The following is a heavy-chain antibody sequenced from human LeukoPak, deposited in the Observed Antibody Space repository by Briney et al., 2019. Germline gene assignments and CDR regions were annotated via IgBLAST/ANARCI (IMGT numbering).Heavy chain of an antibody. D-gene: IGHD1-1*01. CDR1: GFTFSSYA. CDR3: ARSAAGTYY. V-gene: IGHV3-21*01. J-gene: IGHJ4*02. Sequence: GGSLRLSCAASGFTFSSYAMSWVRQAPGKGLEWVSSISSSSSYKYYTDSVKGRFTISRDNAKNSLYLQMNSLRAEDTAVYYCARSAAGTYYWGQGTLVTVSS. CDR2: ISSSSSYK.